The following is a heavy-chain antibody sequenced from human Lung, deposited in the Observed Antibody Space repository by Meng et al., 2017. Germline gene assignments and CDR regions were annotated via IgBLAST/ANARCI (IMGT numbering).Heavy chain of an antibody. CDR3: ARDLGGIFAY. CDR2: INTDGSTT. CDR1: GFTFSSYW. D-gene: IGHD6-13*01. Sequence: GESLKISCVASGFTFSSYWMRWVRQDPGKGLVWVSRINTDGSTTSYADSVKGRFTISRDNAKNTLYLQMNSLRAENTAVYYCARDLGGIFAYWGQGVLVTVSS. J-gene: IGHJ4*02. V-gene: IGHV3-74*01.